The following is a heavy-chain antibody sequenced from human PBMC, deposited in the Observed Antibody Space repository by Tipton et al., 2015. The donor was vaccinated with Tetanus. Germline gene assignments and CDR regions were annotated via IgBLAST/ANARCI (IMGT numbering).Heavy chain of an antibody. J-gene: IGHJ4*02. CDR1: GDSISSGDFY. CDR2: IYSTGTT. CDR3: ARDSYYSSRWSFADY. V-gene: IGHV4-31*03. Sequence: TLSLTCTVSGDSISSGDFYWSWIRQHPGKGLEWIGYIYSTGTTYYNPSLESRLTISIDTSKNQFSLELTSVTAADTAVYYCARDSYYSSRWSFADYWGQGTLVTVSS. D-gene: IGHD3-22*01.